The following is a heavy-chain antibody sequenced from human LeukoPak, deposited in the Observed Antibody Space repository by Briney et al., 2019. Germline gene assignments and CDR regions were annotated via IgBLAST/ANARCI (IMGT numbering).Heavy chain of an antibody. Sequence: GGALRLSCAGSGFTFSDYYMSWIRQAPGKGLEGGSYISSSDSTIYYTDSVKGRFTISRDNAKNSLYLQMNSLRADDTAVYYCARADCSSTSCYELDYWGQGTLVTVSS. CDR1: GFTFSDYY. J-gene: IGHJ4*02. CDR2: ISSSDSTI. V-gene: IGHV3-11*04. CDR3: ARADCSSTSCYELDY. D-gene: IGHD2-2*01.